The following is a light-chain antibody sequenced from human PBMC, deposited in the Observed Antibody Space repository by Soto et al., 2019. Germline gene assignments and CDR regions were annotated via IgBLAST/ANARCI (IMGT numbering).Light chain of an antibody. CDR1: QSVSSY. J-gene: IGKJ1*01. V-gene: IGKV3-15*01. CDR3: QQYNNWPPWA. CDR2: GAS. Sequence: EIVLTQSPATLSLSPGEGATLSCSASQSVSSYLAWYQQKPGQAPRLLIYGASTRATGIPARFSGSGSGTEFTLTISSLQSEDFAVYYCQQYNNWPPWAFGQGTKVDIK.